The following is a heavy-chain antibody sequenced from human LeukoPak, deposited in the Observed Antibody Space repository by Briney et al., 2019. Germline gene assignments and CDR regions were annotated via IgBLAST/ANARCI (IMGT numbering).Heavy chain of an antibody. CDR2: IYTSGST. J-gene: IGHJ4*02. D-gene: IGHD5-12*01. Sequence: PSETLSLTCTVSGGSISSYYWSRIRQPPGKGLEWIGYIYTSGSTNYNPSLKSRVTISVDTSKNQFSLKLSSVTAADTAVYYCARGYSGYTSFDYWGQGTLVTVSS. CDR1: GGSISSYY. V-gene: IGHV4-4*09. CDR3: ARGYSGYTSFDY.